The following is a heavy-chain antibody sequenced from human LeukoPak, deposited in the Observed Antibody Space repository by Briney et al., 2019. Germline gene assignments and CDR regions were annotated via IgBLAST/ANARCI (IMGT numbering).Heavy chain of an antibody. Sequence: ASVTVSCKVSGYTLTELSMHWVRQAPGKGLEWMGGFDPEDGEAIYAQKFQGRVTMTEDTSTDTAYMELSSLRSEDTAVYYCATYPSSGGSCYWCYYFDYWGQGTLVTVSS. CDR2: FDPEDGEA. V-gene: IGHV1-24*01. CDR3: ATYPSSGGSCYWCYYFDY. D-gene: IGHD2-15*01. CDR1: GYTLTELS. J-gene: IGHJ4*02.